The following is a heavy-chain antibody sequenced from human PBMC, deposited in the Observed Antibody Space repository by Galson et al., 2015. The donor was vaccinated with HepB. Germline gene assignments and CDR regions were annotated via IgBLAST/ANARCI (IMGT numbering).Heavy chain of an antibody. V-gene: IGHV3-30-3*01. Sequence: YLRLSCAASGFTFSSYAMHWVRQAPGKGLEWVAVISYDGSNKYYADSVKGRFTISRDNSKNTLYLQMNSLRAEDTAVYYCAREEGTTAFDYWGQGTLVTVSS. D-gene: IGHD2/OR15-2a*01. CDR2: ISYDGSNK. CDR3: AREEGTTAFDY. J-gene: IGHJ4*02. CDR1: GFTFSSYA.